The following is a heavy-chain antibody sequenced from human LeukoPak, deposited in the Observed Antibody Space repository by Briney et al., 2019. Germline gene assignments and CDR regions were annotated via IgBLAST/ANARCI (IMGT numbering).Heavy chain of an antibody. J-gene: IGHJ2*01. Sequence: PSETLSLTCTVSGGSISSYYWSWIRQPPGKGLEWIGYIYYSGSTNYNPSLKSRVTISVDTSKNQFSLKLSSVTAADTAVYYCARRPHDYGFDLWGRGTLVTVSS. CDR3: ARRPHDYGFDL. CDR2: IYYSGST. CDR1: GGSISSYY. V-gene: IGHV4-59*08. D-gene: IGHD4/OR15-4a*01.